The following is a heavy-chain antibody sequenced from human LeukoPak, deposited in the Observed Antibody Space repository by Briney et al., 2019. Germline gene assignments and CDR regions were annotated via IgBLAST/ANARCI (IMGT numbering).Heavy chain of an antibody. V-gene: IGHV3-30*02. Sequence: PGGSLRLSCAASGFSVSSNDMSWVSQAPGKGLEWVAFIRYDGNNKNYADSVKGRFTISRDSSKNTLYLEMTSLRAEDTAVYYCAKESQLSYRGTFYIDYWGQGTLVTVSS. CDR1: GFSVSSND. J-gene: IGHJ4*02. D-gene: IGHD1-26*01. CDR2: IRYDGNNK. CDR3: AKESQLSYRGTFYIDY.